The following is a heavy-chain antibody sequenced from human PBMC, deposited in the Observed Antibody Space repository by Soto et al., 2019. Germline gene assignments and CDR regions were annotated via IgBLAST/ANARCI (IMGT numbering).Heavy chain of an antibody. J-gene: IGHJ6*02. D-gene: IGHD4-17*01. CDR1: GFTFSSYA. CDR3: AKDGSYGGSPEFYYYYGMDV. Sequence: GGSLRLSCAASGFTFSSYAMSWVRQAPGKGLEWVSAISGSGGSTYYADSVKGRFTISRDNSKNTLYLQMNSLRAEDTAVYYCAKDGSYGGSPEFYYYYGMDVWGQGTTVTV. V-gene: IGHV3-23*01. CDR2: ISGSGGST.